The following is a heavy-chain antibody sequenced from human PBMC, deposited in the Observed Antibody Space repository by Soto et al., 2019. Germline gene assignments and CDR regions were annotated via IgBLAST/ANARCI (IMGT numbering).Heavy chain of an antibody. D-gene: IGHD3-16*02. CDR3: AKDLRHDYVWGSYRPAGDY. CDR2: ISYDGSNK. Sequence: QVQLVESGGGVVQPGRSLRLSCAASGFTFSSYGMHWVRQAPGKGLEWVAVISYDGSNKYYADSVKGRFTISRDNSKNPLYLQMNSLRAEDTAVYYCAKDLRHDYVWGSYRPAGDYWGQGTLVTVSS. V-gene: IGHV3-30*18. J-gene: IGHJ4*02. CDR1: GFTFSSYG.